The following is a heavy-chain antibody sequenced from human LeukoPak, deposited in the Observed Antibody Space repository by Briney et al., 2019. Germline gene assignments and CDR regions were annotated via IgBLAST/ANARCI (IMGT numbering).Heavy chain of an antibody. J-gene: IGHJ5*02. CDR2: MYTSGRT. D-gene: IGHD1-7*01. CDR3: ARDLGSVTGTTNWFDP. Sequence: PSETLSLTCTVSGGSISSYYWSWIRQPAGKGLEWIGRMYTSGRTIYNPSLKSRVTMSIDTSKNQLSLKLNSVTAADTAVYYCARDLGSVTGTTNWFDPWGQGTLVTVSS. V-gene: IGHV4-4*07. CDR1: GGSISSYY.